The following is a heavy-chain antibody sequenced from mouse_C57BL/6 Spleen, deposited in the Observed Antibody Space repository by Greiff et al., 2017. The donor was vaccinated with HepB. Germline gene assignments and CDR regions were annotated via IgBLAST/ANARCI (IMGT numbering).Heavy chain of an antibody. CDR1: GYTFTSYD. D-gene: IGHD2-3*01. J-gene: IGHJ2*01. CDR2: IYPRDGST. V-gene: IGHV1-85*01. CDR3: ARDGSGDY. Sequence: VKLMESGPELVKPGASVKLSCKASGYTFTSYDINWVKQRPGQGLEWIGWIYPRDGSTKYNEKFKGKATLTVDTSSSTAYMELHSLTSEDSAVYFCARDGSGDYWGQGTTLTVSS.